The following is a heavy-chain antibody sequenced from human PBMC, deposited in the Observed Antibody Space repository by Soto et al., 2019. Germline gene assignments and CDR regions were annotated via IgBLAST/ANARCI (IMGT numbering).Heavy chain of an antibody. Sequence: EVQLVESGGGLVQPGRSLRLSCAASGFTFDDYAMHWVRQAPGKGLEWVSGISWNSGSIGYADSVKGRFTISRDNAKNSLYLQMNSLRAEDTALYYCARGTLIAARPYYYYMDVWGKGTTVTVSS. V-gene: IGHV3-9*01. D-gene: IGHD6-6*01. J-gene: IGHJ6*03. CDR2: ISWNSGSI. CDR3: ARGTLIAARPYYYYMDV. CDR1: GFTFDDYA.